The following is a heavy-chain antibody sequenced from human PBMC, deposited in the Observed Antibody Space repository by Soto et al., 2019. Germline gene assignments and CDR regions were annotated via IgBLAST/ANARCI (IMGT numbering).Heavy chain of an antibody. V-gene: IGHV3-33*01. CDR2: IWYDGSNK. Sequence: VGSLRLSCAASGFTFSSYGMHWVRQAPGKGLEWVAVIWYDGSNKYYADSVKGRFTISRDNSKNTLYLQMNSLRAEDTAVYYCARVPPLYYYGMDVWGQGTTVTVSS. CDR1: GFTFSSYG. J-gene: IGHJ6*02. CDR3: ARVPPLYYYGMDV.